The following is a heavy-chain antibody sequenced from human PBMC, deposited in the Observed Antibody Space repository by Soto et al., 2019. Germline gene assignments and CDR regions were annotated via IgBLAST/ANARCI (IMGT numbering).Heavy chain of an antibody. CDR2: ISGSGGST. Sequence: PGGSLRLSCAASGSTFSSYAMSWVRQAPGKGLEWVSAISGSGGSTYYADSVKGRFTISRDNSKNTLYLQMNSLRAEDTAVYYCAKDMGGITIFGVVIGPIDYWGQGTLVTVSS. CDR1: GSTFSSYA. V-gene: IGHV3-23*01. CDR3: AKDMGGITIFGVVIGPIDY. D-gene: IGHD3-3*01. J-gene: IGHJ4*02.